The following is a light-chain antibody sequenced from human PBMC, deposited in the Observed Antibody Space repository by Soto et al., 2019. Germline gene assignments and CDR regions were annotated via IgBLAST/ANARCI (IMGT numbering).Light chain of an antibody. CDR1: QSVSNY. CDR3: QQYGGSTQT. V-gene: IGKV3-20*01. J-gene: IGKJ1*01. Sequence: EIVLTQSPGTLSLSPGERATLSCRASQSVSNYLAWYQQKPGQAPRLLIYGASSRATGIPDRFSGSGSGTDFTLTISRLEPEDFAVYYCQQYGGSTQTFGQGTKVDIK. CDR2: GAS.